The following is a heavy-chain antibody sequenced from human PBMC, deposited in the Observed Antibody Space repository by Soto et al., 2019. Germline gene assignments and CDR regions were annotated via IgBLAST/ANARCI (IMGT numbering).Heavy chain of an antibody. V-gene: IGHV4-31*03. J-gene: IGHJ6*02. CDR2: IYYSGST. Sequence: QVQLQESGPGLVKPSQTLSLTCTVSGGSISSGGYYWSWIRQHPGKGLEWIGYIYYSGSTYYNPSLKGRVTISVDTSKNQFSLKLSSVTAADTAVYYCARDPRYGSGSYSYGMDVWGQGTTVTVSS. CDR3: ARDPRYGSGSYSYGMDV. CDR1: GGSISSGGYY. D-gene: IGHD3-10*01.